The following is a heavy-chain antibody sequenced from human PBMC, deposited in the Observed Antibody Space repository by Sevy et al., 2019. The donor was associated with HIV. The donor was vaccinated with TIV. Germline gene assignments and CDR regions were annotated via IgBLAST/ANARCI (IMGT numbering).Heavy chain of an antibody. V-gene: IGHV3-30*02. D-gene: IGHD2-8*02. CDR3: ARDRKVLLVVYAIPFDVFDI. Sequence: GGSLRLSCAASGFTFSNHAMHWVRQGPGKGPEWVAFIRNDGSSEYYADSVKDRFTISRDNSKNTLYLQMNSLRPEDTAVYFCARDRKVLLVVYAIPFDVFDIWGQGATVTVSS. CDR1: GFTFSNHA. CDR2: IRNDGSSE. J-gene: IGHJ3*02.